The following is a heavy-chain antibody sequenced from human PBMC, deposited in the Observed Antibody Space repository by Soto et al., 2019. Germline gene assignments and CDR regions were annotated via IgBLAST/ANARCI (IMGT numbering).Heavy chain of an antibody. D-gene: IGHD4-17*01. J-gene: IGHJ5*02. CDR1: GFTFFAYW. CDR2: INSVGSHT. V-gene: IGHV3-74*01. Sequence: EVQLVESGGGLVQPGGSLRFTCAASGFTFFAYWIDWVRQVPGKGLVWVSRINSVGSHTSYADSVRGRFTISRDNSKNSVYLQMNTLTAEGTAGYYCAKAGDSADYAGENWFDACGQGSLVTVSS. CDR3: AKAGDSADYAGENWFDA.